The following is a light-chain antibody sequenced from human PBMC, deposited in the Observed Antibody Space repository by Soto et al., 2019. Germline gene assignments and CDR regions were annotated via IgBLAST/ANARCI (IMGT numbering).Light chain of an antibody. CDR1: SSDVGGYKY. CDR3: SSYTSSSTLV. Sequence: QAVLTQPASVSGFPGQSITISCTGTSSDVGGYKYVSWHQQHPGKAPKLMIYEVNNRPSGISNRFSGSKSGNTASLTISGLQAEDEGDYYCSSYTSSSTLVFGGGTKVTVL. J-gene: IGLJ3*02. V-gene: IGLV2-14*01. CDR2: EVN.